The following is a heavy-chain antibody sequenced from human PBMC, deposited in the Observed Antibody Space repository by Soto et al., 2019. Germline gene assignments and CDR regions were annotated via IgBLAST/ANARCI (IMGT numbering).Heavy chain of an antibody. CDR3: ARARGSSWSLVGY. J-gene: IGHJ4*02. CDR2: ISYDGSNK. Sequence: GGSLRLSCAASGFTFSSYAMHWVRQAPGKGLEWVAVISYDGSNKYYADSVKGRFTISRDNSKNTLYLQMNSLRAEDTAVYYCARARGSSWSLVGYWGQGTLVTVSS. D-gene: IGHD6-13*01. V-gene: IGHV3-30-3*01. CDR1: GFTFSSYA.